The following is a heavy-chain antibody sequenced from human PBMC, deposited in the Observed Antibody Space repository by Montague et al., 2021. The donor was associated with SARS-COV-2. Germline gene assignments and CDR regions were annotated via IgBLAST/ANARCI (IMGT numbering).Heavy chain of an antibody. Sequence: SETLSLTRTLSGGSISSSSYYWGWIRQPPGKGLEWIGSIYYSGSTYYTPSLKSRVTISVDTSKNQFSLKLRSVTAADTAVYYCARVGRQQLVRLSGMDVWGQGTTVTVSS. CDR3: ARVGRQQLVRLSGMDV. CDR1: GGSISSSSYY. V-gene: IGHV4-39*07. CDR2: IYYSGST. D-gene: IGHD6-13*01. J-gene: IGHJ6*02.